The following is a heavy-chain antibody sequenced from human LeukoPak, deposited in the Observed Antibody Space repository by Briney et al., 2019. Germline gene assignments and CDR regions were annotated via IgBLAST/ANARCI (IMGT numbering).Heavy chain of an antibody. Sequence: SETLSLTCTVSGGSIRSSSYYWGWIRQPPGKGLEWIGSIYHSGSTYYNPSLKSRVTISVDTSKNQFSLKLSSVTAADTAVYYCARQYSDILTGYHRGELYWYFDLWGRGTLVTVSS. CDR2: IYHSGST. CDR1: GGSIRSSSYY. V-gene: IGHV4-39*01. J-gene: IGHJ2*01. D-gene: IGHD3-9*01. CDR3: ARQYSDILTGYHRGELYWYFDL.